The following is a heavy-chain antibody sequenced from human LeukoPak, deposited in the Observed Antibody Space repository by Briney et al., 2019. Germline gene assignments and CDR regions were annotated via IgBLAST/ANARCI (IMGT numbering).Heavy chain of an antibody. CDR1: GYIFTSYN. D-gene: IGHD3-10*01. V-gene: IGHV1-46*01. Sequence: GASVKVSCKASGYIFTSYNINWVRQAPGQGLEWMGIINPSGGSTNYAQKFQGRVTMTRDKSISTAYLQWSSLKASDTAMYYCARGYYYGSGSYYRRGRSWGYFDYWGQGTLVTVSS. CDR3: ARGYYYGSGSYYRRGRSWGYFDY. J-gene: IGHJ4*02. CDR2: INPSGGST.